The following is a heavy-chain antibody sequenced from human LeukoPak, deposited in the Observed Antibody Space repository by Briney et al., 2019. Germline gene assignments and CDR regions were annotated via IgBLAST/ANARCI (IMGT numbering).Heavy chain of an antibody. CDR3: ARDDTHYDSSGYFYDAFDI. Sequence: GGSLRLSCAASGFTFYNAWMSWVRQAPGKGLEWVSGISWNSGSIGYADSVKGRFTIPRDNAKNSMYLQMNSLRTEDTAVYYCARDDTHYDSSGYFYDAFDIWGQGTMVTVSS. J-gene: IGHJ3*02. V-gene: IGHV3-20*04. CDR1: GFTFYNAW. CDR2: ISWNSGSI. D-gene: IGHD3-22*01.